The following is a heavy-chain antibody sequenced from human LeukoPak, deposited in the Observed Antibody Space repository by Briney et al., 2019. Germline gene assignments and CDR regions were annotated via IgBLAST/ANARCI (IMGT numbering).Heavy chain of an antibody. V-gene: IGHV4-59*01. D-gene: IGHD6-19*01. Sequence: SETLSLTCSVSGGSISSYDWSWIRQPPGKGLEWIGYIYYSGSTNYNPSLKSRVTISVDTSKNQFSLKLSSVTAADTAVYYCAREHSSGWNDYWGQGTLVTVSS. CDR1: GGSISSYD. CDR3: AREHSSGWNDY. CDR2: IYYSGST. J-gene: IGHJ4*02.